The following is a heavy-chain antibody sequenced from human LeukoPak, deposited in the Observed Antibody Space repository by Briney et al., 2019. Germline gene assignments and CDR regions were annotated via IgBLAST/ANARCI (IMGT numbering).Heavy chain of an antibody. Sequence: GGSLRLSCVASGFTFSSYWMSWVRQAPGKGPEWVANIKQESGEIYYVDSVKGRFTISRDNAKNSLYLQMNSLRAEDTAVYFCARQSGGPYNWFDPWGQGTLVTVSS. J-gene: IGHJ5*02. V-gene: IGHV3-7*01. CDR1: GFTFSSYW. D-gene: IGHD2-15*01. CDR2: IKQESGEI. CDR3: ARQSGGPYNWFDP.